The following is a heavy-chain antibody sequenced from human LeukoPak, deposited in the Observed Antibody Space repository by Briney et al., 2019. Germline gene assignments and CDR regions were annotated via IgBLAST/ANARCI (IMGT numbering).Heavy chain of an antibody. D-gene: IGHD5-24*01. CDR3: ARDRGRWLHSSYNWFDP. CDR2: IIPTFGTA. J-gene: IGHJ5*02. CDR1: GGTFSSYA. V-gene: IGHV1-69*05. Sequence: SVKVSCKASGGTFSSYAISWVRQAPGQGLEWMGGIIPTFGTANYAQKFQGRVTITTDESTSTAYMELSSPRSEDTAVYYCARDRGRWLHSSYNWFDPWGQGTLVTVSS.